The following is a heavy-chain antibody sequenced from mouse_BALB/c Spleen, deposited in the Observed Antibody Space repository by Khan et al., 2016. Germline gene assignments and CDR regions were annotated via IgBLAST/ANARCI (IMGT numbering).Heavy chain of an antibody. V-gene: IGHV1S136*01. Sequence: VQLQQSGPELVKPGASVKMSCKASGYTFTSYVMHWVKQKPGQGLEWIGYINPYNDGTKYNEKFKGKATLTSDKSSSTAYMELSNLTSEDSAVYYCARYSYYYGSSYGYWGQGTTLTVSS. CDR1: GYTFTSYV. J-gene: IGHJ2*01. D-gene: IGHD1-1*01. CDR3: ARYSYYYGSSYGY. CDR2: INPYNDGT.